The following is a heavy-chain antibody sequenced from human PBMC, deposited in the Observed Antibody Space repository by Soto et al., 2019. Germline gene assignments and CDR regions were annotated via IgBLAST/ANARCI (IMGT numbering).Heavy chain of an antibody. Sequence: PGGSLRLSCAASGFTFSSYSMNWVRQAPGKGLEWVSSISSSSSYIYYADSVKGRFTISRDNAKNSLYLQMNGLRAEDTAVYYCASYQMGYCSGGSCYSNYYYGMDVWGQGTTVTVSS. CDR2: ISSSSSYI. CDR3: ASYQMGYCSGGSCYSNYYYGMDV. V-gene: IGHV3-21*01. D-gene: IGHD2-15*01. J-gene: IGHJ6*02. CDR1: GFTFSSYS.